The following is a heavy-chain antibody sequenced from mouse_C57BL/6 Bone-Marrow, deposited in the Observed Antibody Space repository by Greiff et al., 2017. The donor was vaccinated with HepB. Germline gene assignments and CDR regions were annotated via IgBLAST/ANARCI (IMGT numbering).Heavy chain of an antibody. CDR1: DSEVFPIAY. V-gene: IGHV15-2*01. CDR3: ARLYYYGSSSSHWYFDV. Sequence: SGSELRSPGSSVKLSCKDFDSEVFPIAYMSWVRQKPGHGFEWIGGILPSIGRTIYGEKFEDKATLDADTLSNTAYLELNSLTSEDSAIYYCARLYYYGSSSSHWYFDVWGTGTTVTVSS. J-gene: IGHJ1*03. D-gene: IGHD1-1*01. CDR2: ILPSIGRT.